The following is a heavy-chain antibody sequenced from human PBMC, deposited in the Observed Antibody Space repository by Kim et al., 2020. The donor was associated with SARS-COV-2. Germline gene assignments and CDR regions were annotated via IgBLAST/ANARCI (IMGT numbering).Heavy chain of an antibody. Sequence: VKGRFTISRDNSKNTLYLQMNSLRAEDTAVYYCAKDWDPRYNWNDGAFDIWGQGTMVTVSS. CDR3: AKDWDPRYNWNDGAFDI. D-gene: IGHD1-1*01. J-gene: IGHJ3*02. V-gene: IGHV3-33*06.